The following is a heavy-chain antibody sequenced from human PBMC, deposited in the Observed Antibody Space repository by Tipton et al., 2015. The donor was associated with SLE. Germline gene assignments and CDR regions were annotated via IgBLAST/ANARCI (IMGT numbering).Heavy chain of an antibody. V-gene: IGHV3-11*04. CDR3: AREGYSSGGDI. Sequence: LSLTCAVYGGSFSDYYMSWIRQAPGKGLEWVSYISSSGSTIYYADSVKGRFTISRDNAKNSLYLQMNSLRAEDTAVYYCAREGYSSGGDIWGQGTMVTVSS. J-gene: IGHJ3*02. CDR2: ISSSGSTI. CDR1: GGSFSDYY. D-gene: IGHD6-25*01.